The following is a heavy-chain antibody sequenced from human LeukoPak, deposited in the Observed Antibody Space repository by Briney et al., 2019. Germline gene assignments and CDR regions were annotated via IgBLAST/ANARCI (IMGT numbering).Heavy chain of an antibody. CDR2: ISGGSTYI. CDR3: ARDFHSGSGRHFDS. Sequence: PGRSLRLSCAASGFTFSDYSINWVRQAPGKGLEWVASISGGSTYIYYADSVKGRFTISRDNAKNSLYLQMNSLRAEDAAVYYCARDFHSGSGRHFDSWGQGTLVTVSS. J-gene: IGHJ4*02. V-gene: IGHV3-21*01. CDR1: GFTFSDYS. D-gene: IGHD3-10*01.